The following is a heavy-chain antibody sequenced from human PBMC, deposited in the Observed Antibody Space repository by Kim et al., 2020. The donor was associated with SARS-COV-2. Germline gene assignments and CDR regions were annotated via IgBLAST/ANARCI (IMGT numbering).Heavy chain of an antibody. Sequence: SETLSLTCTVSGGSISSGDYYWSWIRQPPGKGLEWIGYIYYSGSTYYNPSLKSRVTISVDTSKNQFSLKLSSVTAADTAVYCCARGGPNIAAAVGWFDPWGQGTLVTVSS. D-gene: IGHD6-13*01. CDR3: ARGGPNIAAAVGWFDP. V-gene: IGHV4-30-4*01. CDR1: GGSISSGDYY. CDR2: IYYSGST. J-gene: IGHJ5*02.